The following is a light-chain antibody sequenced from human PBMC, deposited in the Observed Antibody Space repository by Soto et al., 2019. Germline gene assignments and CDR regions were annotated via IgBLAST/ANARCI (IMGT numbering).Light chain of an antibody. CDR3: QQRSNWPLT. CDR2: DAF. V-gene: IGKV3-11*01. CDR1: QSVISY. J-gene: IGKJ4*01. Sequence: EMVLTQSPATLSLSPGERATLSCRASQSVISYLAWYQQKPGQAPRLLIYDAFNRATGIPARCSGSGAGTDFTLTISSLEPEDFAVYYRQQRSNWPLTFGGGTKVEIK.